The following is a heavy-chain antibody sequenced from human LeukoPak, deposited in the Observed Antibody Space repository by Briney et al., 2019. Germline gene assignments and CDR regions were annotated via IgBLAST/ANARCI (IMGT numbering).Heavy chain of an antibody. CDR3: ARVSYSGYLDY. CDR2: ISSSSSTI. CDR1: GFTFSSYS. Sequence: GGSLRLSCAASGFTFSSYSMNWVRQAPGKGLEWVSYISSSSSTIYYADSVKGRFTISRDNAKNSLYLQMNSLRAEDTAVYYCARVSYSGYLDYWGQGTTVTVSS. V-gene: IGHV3-48*01. D-gene: IGHD1-26*01. J-gene: IGHJ4*03.